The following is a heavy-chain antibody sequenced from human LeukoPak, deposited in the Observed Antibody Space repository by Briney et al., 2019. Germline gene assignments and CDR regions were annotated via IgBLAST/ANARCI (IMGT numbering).Heavy chain of an antibody. CDR3: AKYSGSYYYPPNWDS. D-gene: IGHD1-26*01. CDR1: GFTFSSYA. V-gene: IGHV3-23*01. CDR2: ISGSGSST. J-gene: IGHJ4*02. Sequence: GGSLRLSCAASGFTFSSYAMSWVRQAPGKGLEWVSGISGSGSSTYYADSVKGRFTLSRDYPKNTLYLQMNSLRAEDTAVYFCAKYSGSYYYPPNWDSWGQGTLVTVSS.